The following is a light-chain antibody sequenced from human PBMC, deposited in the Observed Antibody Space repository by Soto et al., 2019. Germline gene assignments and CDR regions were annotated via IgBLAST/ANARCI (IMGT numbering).Light chain of an antibody. Sequence: DIQLTQSPSSLSASVGDRVTITCQASQDINNHLYWYQQKPGTAPKLLIYDASSLEAGVPSRFSASVSGTDFTLTITSLQPEDIATYYCQQYHNLPLTFGQGTRLEIK. CDR1: QDINNH. V-gene: IGKV1-33*01. J-gene: IGKJ5*01. CDR3: QQYHNLPLT. CDR2: DAS.